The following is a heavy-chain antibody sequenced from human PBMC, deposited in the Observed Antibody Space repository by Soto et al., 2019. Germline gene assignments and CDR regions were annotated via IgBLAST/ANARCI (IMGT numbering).Heavy chain of an antibody. Sequence: AGSLRLSCAASGFTFSSYVMNWVPQAPGKGLAWVSAIGTDGNTYYANSVKGRFTISRDNSRTTLYLQMNSLRVEDTALYYCVRKYPGTRPFDYWGQGTLVTVSS. CDR2: IGTDGNT. D-gene: IGHD2-2*01. CDR1: GFTFSSYV. J-gene: IGHJ4*01. V-gene: IGHV3-23*01. CDR3: VRKYPGTRPFDY.